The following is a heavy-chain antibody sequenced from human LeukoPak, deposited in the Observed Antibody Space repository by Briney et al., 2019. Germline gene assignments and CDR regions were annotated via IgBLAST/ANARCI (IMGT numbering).Heavy chain of an antibody. D-gene: IGHD6-6*01. CDR2: INPNSGGT. CDR3: ARDLIAAPRYYYYYYMDV. CDR1: GYTFTGYY. J-gene: IGHJ6*03. Sequence: ASAKVSCKASGYTFTGYYMHWVRQAPGQGLEWMGWINPNSGGTNYAQKFQGRVTMTRDTSISTAYMELSRLRSDDTAVYYCARDLIAAPRYYYYYYMDVWGKGTTVTVSS. V-gene: IGHV1-2*02.